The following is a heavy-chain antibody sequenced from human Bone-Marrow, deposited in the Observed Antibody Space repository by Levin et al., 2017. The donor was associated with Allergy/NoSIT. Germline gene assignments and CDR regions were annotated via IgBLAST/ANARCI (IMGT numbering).Heavy chain of an antibody. CDR2: VKSKTDGGTT. D-gene: IGHD3-9*01. CDR1: GFTFSNAW. Sequence: LSLTCAASGFTFSNAWMNWVRQAPGKGLEWVGRVKSKTDGGTTDYAAPVKGRFTISRDDSKNTLYLQMNSLKTEDTAVYYCTTQTTTYDVLTGYYITKYYFDYWGQGTLVTVSS. CDR3: TTQTTTYDVLTGYYITKYYFDY. V-gene: IGHV3-15*05. J-gene: IGHJ4*02.